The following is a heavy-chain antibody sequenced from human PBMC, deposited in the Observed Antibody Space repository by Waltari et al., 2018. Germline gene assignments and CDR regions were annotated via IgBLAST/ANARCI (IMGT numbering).Heavy chain of an antibody. CDR1: GYTFTSYA. CDR2: INAGNGNT. J-gene: IGHJ4*02. D-gene: IGHD6-13*01. V-gene: IGHV1-3*01. Sequence: QVQLVQSGAEVKKPGASVKVSCKASGYTFTSYAMHWVRQAPGQRLEWMGWINAGNGNTKYSQKFQGRVTITRDTSASTAYMELSSLRAEDTAVYYCARDGIAAAGLSDWGQGTLVTVSS. CDR3: ARDGIAAAGLSD.